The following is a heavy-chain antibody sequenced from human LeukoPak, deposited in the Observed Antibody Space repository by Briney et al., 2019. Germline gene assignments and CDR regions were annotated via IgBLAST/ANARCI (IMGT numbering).Heavy chain of an antibody. D-gene: IGHD4-23*01. CDR3: ARASGNSGWYFDL. CDR1: GGSISSYY. V-gene: IGHV4-59*01. J-gene: IGHJ2*01. CDR2: IYYSGST. Sequence: PSQTLSLTCTVSGGSISSYYWSWIRQPPGKGLEWIGYIYYSGSTNYNPSLKSRGTISVDTSKNQFSLKLSSVTAADTAVYYCARASGNSGWYFDLWGRGTLVTVSS.